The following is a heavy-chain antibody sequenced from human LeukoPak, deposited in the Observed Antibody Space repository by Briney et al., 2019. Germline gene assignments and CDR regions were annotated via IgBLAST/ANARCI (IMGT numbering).Heavy chain of an antibody. CDR2: ISGSGDST. V-gene: IGHV3-23*01. J-gene: IGHJ3*02. Sequence: RPGGSLRLSCAASGFTFSRYGMSWVRQAPGKGLEWVSTISGSGDSTSYADSVKGRFTISRDNSKNTLYLQMNSLRAEDTAVYYCAKDGVDYGASFGAFDIWGQGTMVTVSS. CDR3: AKDGVDYGASFGAFDI. D-gene: IGHD3-16*01. CDR1: GFTFSRYG.